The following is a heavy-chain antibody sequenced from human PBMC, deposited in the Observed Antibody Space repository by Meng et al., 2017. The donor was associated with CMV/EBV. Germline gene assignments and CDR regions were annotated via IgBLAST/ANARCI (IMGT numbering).Heavy chain of an antibody. Sequence: GESLKISYAASGFTFSSYEMNWVRQAPGKGLEWVSYISSSGSTIYYADSVKGRFTISRDNAKNSLYLQMNSLRAEDTAVYYCARGEVVVVPPGGYYGMDVWGQGTTVTVSS. D-gene: IGHD2-2*01. CDR3: ARGEVVVVPPGGYYGMDV. CDR2: ISSSGSTI. V-gene: IGHV3-48*03. CDR1: GFTFSSYE. J-gene: IGHJ6*02.